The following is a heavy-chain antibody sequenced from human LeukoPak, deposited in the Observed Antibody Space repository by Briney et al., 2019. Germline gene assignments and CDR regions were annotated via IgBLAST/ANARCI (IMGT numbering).Heavy chain of an antibody. CDR3: ARAQLNLLVDFGMDV. D-gene: IGHD1-1*01. Sequence: PSETLSLTCTVSGGSITTYYWTWIRHPPGKGLEWIVYINYSGSTNYNPSLKSRVTISVDTSKNQFSLKLSSVTAADTAVYYCARAQLNLLVDFGMDVWGQGTTVTVSS. V-gene: IGHV4-59*01. J-gene: IGHJ6*02. CDR2: INYSGST. CDR1: GGSITTYY.